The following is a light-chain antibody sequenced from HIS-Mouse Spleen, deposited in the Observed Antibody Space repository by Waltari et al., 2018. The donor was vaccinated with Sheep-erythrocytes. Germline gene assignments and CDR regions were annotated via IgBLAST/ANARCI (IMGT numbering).Light chain of an antibody. J-gene: IGLJ2*01. Sequence: SVSGSPGQSITISCTGTSSDVGGYNDVSWYQQHPGKAPKLMIYDVSNRPSGVSNRFSGSKSGNTASLTISGLQAEDEADYYCSSYTSSSTLVVFGGGTKLTVL. CDR2: DVS. V-gene: IGLV2-14*03. CDR3: SSYTSSSTLVV. CDR1: SSDVGGYND.